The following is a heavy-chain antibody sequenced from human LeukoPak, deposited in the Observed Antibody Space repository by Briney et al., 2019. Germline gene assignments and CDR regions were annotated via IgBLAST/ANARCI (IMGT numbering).Heavy chain of an antibody. V-gene: IGHV5-51*01. CDR1: GYSFTGYW. D-gene: IGHD6-13*01. J-gene: IGHJ5*02. CDR2: IYPGDSDT. Sequence: GESLKISCKGSGYSFTGYWIGWVRQMPGKGLEWRGIIYPGDSDTRYSPSFQGQVTISADKSISTAYLQWSSLRASDTAMYYCARGKVAAVGVKYTWFDPWGQGTLVTVSS. CDR3: ARGKVAAVGVKYTWFDP.